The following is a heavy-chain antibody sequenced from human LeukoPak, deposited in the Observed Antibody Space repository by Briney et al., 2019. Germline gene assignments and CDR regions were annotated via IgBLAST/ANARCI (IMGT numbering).Heavy chain of an antibody. CDR1: GYTFTSYY. CDR3: ARGDYDTLTGYSNNRFDP. Sequence: ASVKVSCKASGYTFTSYYMHWVRQAPGQGLEWMGIINPSGGSTSYAQKFQGRVTMTRDTSTSTVYMELSSLRSEDTAVYYCARGDYDTLTGYSNNRFDPWGQGTLVTVSS. J-gene: IGHJ5*02. V-gene: IGHV1-46*01. D-gene: IGHD3-9*01. CDR2: INPSGGST.